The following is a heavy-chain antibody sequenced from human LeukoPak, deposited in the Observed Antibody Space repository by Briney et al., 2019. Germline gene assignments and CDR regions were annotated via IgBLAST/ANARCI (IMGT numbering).Heavy chain of an antibody. CDR2: INPNSGGT. Sequence: ASVKVSCKASGYTFTDYYVLWVRQAPGQGPEWMVWINPNSGGTNYAQTFKGRVTITRDTSISKAYMQLNSLPSDDTPVYYCARDLPKTGYVGASDIWGQGTMVTVSS. CDR3: ARDLPKTGYVGASDI. V-gene: IGHV1-2*02. CDR1: GYTFTDYY. J-gene: IGHJ3*02. D-gene: IGHD5-12*01.